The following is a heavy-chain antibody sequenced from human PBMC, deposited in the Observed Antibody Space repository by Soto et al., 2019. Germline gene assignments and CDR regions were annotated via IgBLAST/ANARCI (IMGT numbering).Heavy chain of an antibody. CDR2: IYYSGSN. Sequence: SETLSLTCTVSGGSISSGGYYWSWLRQHPGKGLEWIGYIYYSGSNYYNPSLKSRVTISVDTSKNQFSLKLSSVTAADTAVYYCAREGYYDFWSGRNWFDPWGQGTLVTVSS. CDR1: GGSISSGGYY. D-gene: IGHD3-3*01. CDR3: AREGYYDFWSGRNWFDP. V-gene: IGHV4-31*03. J-gene: IGHJ5*02.